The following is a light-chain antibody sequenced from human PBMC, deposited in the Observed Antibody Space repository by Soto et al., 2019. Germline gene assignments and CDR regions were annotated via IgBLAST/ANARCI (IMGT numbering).Light chain of an antibody. V-gene: IGKV3-20*01. CDR2: GTS. Sequence: EIVLTQSPGILSLSPGERATLSCRASQSVNSNYLAWYQQSAGQAPRLLIYGTSNGAIGIPDRFSGSGSGTDFTLTISRLEPEDSAVYYCLQYDTSSGTFGQGTKVEIK. CDR3: LQYDTSSGT. J-gene: IGKJ1*01. CDR1: QSVNSNY.